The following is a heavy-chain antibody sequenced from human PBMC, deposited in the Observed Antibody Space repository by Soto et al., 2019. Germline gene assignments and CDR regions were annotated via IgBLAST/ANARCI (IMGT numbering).Heavy chain of an antibody. Sequence: GGSLRLSCAASGFTVSSNYMSWVRQAPGKGLEWVSVIYSGGGTYYADSVKGRFTISRDNSKNRLYLQMNSLRAEDTAVYYCARDIVWLRGGHNDYWGQGTLVTISS. D-gene: IGHD5-12*01. CDR1: GFTVSSNY. CDR3: ARDIVWLRGGHNDY. V-gene: IGHV3-66*01. CDR2: IYSGGGT. J-gene: IGHJ4*02.